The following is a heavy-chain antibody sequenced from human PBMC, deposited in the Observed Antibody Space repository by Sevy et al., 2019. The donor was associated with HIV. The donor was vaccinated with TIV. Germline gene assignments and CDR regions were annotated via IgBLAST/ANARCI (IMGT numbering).Heavy chain of an antibody. CDR3: ATKGGFWSGYQYFDS. J-gene: IGHJ4*02. CDR1: GFTFSNAW. D-gene: IGHD3-3*01. CDR2: IKSQSDGGTI. Sequence: GGSLRLSCTASGFTFSNAWMNWVRQAPGKGLEWVGRIKSQSDGGTIDYAAPVKGRFTISRDDSKNTLFLQMNSLRSEDTAGYYCATKGGFWSGYQYFDSWGQGTLVTVSS. V-gene: IGHV3-15*07.